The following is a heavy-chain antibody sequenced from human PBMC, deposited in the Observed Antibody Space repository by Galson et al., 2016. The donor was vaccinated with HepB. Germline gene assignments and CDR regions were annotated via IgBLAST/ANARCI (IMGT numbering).Heavy chain of an antibody. D-gene: IGHD3-16*02. V-gene: IGHV3-21*04. CDR1: GFSFTSYS. CDR3: ARGPRYDDIWGTYRAPYFDY. J-gene: IGHJ4*02. CDR2: ISTTSTYI. Sequence: SLRLSCAASGFSFTSYSMNWVRQAPGKGLEWVSFISTTSTYIYYADSVTGRFTTSRDNAKSSLYLQMKSLRAEDTAMYYCARGPRYDDIWGTYRAPYFDYWGRGTLITVSS.